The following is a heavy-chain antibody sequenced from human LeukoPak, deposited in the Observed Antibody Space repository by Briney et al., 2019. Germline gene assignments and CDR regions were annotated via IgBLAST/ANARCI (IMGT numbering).Heavy chain of an antibody. J-gene: IGHJ4*02. D-gene: IGHD3-9*01. V-gene: IGHV1-46*01. CDR3: AMDYDILTGYSRLDY. CDR2: INPSGGST. CDR1: GYTFTSYY. Sequence: ASVKVSCKASGYTFTSYYMHWVRQAPGQGLEWMGIINPSGGSTSYAQKFQGRVTMTRDTSTSIVYMELSSLRSEDTAVYYCAMDYDILTGYSRLDYWGQGTLVTVSS.